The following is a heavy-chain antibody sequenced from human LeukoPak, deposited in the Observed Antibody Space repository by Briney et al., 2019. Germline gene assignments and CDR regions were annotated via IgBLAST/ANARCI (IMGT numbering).Heavy chain of an antibody. Sequence: SETLSLTCAVYGGSFSGYYWSWIRQPPGKGLEWIGEINHSGSTNYNPSLKSRVTISVDTSKNQFSLKLSSVTAADTAVYYCARGPRWETGGLGSYTPNAFDIWGQGTMVTVSS. CDR3: ARGPRWETGGLGSYTPNAFDI. J-gene: IGHJ3*02. V-gene: IGHV4-34*01. D-gene: IGHD3-10*01. CDR2: INHSGST. CDR1: GGSFSGYY.